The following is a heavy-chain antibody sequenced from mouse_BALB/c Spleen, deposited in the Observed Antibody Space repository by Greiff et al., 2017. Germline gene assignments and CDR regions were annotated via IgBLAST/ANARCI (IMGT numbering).Heavy chain of an antibody. CDR3: ARHYYGSSYDY. V-gene: IGHV5-12-1*01. Sequence: VQLVESGGGLVKPGGSLKLSCAASGFAFSSYDMSWVRQTPEKRLEWVAYISSGGGSTYYPDTVKGRFTISRDNAKNTLYLQMSSLKSEDTAMYYCARHYYGSSYDYWGQGTTLTVSS. J-gene: IGHJ2*01. CDR2: ISSGGGST. CDR1: GFAFSSYD. D-gene: IGHD1-1*01.